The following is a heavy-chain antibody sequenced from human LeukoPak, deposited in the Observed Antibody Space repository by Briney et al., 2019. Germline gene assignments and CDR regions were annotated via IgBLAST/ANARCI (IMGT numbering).Heavy chain of an antibody. V-gene: IGHV1-2*02. D-gene: IGHD6-6*01. CDR2: INGDTGTT. CDR1: GYTFTNYY. J-gene: IGHJ3*01. CDR3: GVIAAYAFDV. Sequence: ASVTVSCKPSGYTFTNYYMHWVRQAPGQGLEWMGWINGDTGTTNSAQKFQGRVTMTRDTLIGTAYMELNRLRSDDTAVYYCGVIAAYAFDVWGQGTMVTVSS.